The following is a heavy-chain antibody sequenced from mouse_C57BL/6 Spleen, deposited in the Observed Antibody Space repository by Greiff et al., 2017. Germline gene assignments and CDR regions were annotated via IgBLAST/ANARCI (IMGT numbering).Heavy chain of an antibody. CDR2: IDPETGGT. D-gene: IGHD1-1*01. CDR3: ARGYDGSSYRYFDV. J-gene: IGHJ1*03. V-gene: IGHV1-15*01. Sequence: QVQLQQSGAELVRPGASVTLSCKASGYTFTDYEMHWVKQTPVHGLEWIGAIDPETGGTAYNQKFKGKAILTAAKSSSAAYMELRSLTSEDSAVYYCARGYDGSSYRYFDVWGTGTTVTVSS. CDR1: GYTFTDYE.